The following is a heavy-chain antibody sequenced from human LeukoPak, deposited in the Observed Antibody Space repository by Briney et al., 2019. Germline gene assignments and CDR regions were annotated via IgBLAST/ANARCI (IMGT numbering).Heavy chain of an antibody. V-gene: IGHV3-48*04. Sequence: GGSLRLSCAASGFTFSSYGMHWVRQAPGKGLEWVSYISSSGSTIYYADSVKGRFTISRDNAKNSLYLQMNSLRAEDTAVYYCARDVPRELLFDYWGQGTLVTVSS. CDR3: ARDVPRELLFDY. CDR1: GFTFSSYG. CDR2: ISSSGSTI. D-gene: IGHD1-26*01. J-gene: IGHJ4*02.